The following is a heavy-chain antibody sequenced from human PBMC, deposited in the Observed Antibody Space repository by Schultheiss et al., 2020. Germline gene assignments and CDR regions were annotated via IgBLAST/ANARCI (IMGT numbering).Heavy chain of an antibody. CDR1: GFTFSSYG. V-gene: IGHV3-33*06. Sequence: GGSLRLSCAASGFTFSSYGMHWVRQAPGKGLEWVAVIWYDGSNKYYADSVKGRFTISRDNSKNTLYLQMNSLRAEDTAVYYCAKLGAFWSGYNPWLDYWGQGTLVTVSS. CDR2: IWYDGSNK. D-gene: IGHD3-3*01. J-gene: IGHJ4*02. CDR3: AKLGAFWSGYNPWLDY.